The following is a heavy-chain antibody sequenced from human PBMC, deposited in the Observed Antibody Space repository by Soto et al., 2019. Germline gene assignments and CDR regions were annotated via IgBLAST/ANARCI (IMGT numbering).Heavy chain of an antibody. V-gene: IGHV1-69*13. CDR2: IIPIFGTA. Sequence: VASVKVSCKASGGTFSSYAISWVRQAPGQGLEWMGGIIPIFGTANYAQKFQGRVTITADESTSTAYMELSSLRSEDTAVYYCARLEMATTYFDYWGQGTLVTVSS. J-gene: IGHJ4*02. CDR3: ARLEMATTYFDY. CDR1: GGTFSSYA. D-gene: IGHD5-12*01.